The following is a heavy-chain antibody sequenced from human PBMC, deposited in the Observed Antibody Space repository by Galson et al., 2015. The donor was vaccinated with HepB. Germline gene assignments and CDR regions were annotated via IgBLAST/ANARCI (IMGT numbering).Heavy chain of an antibody. D-gene: IGHD4/OR15-4a*01. CDR2: ISSSGSRT. J-gene: IGHJ6*03. CDR3: ARVPLAGTMGKYYFYMDV. CDR1: GFTFNFYA. V-gene: IGHV3-23*01. Sequence: SLRLSCAASGFTFNFYAMTWVRHVPGKGLDWVSSISSSGSRTYCADSAKRRFPISRDNSKNTVFLQMNSLRADDSAVYYCARVPLAGTMGKYYFYMDVWGKGTTVTISS.